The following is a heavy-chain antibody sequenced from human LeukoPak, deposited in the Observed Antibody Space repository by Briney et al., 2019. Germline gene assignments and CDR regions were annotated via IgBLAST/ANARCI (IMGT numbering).Heavy chain of an antibody. J-gene: IGHJ5*02. CDR3: ARATLGYCSGGSCYSFDP. CDR1: GGSISSYY. Sequence: PSETLSLTCTVSGGSISSYYWSWIRQPPGKGLEWIGYIYYSGSTNYNPSLKSRVTISADTSKNLFSLNLSSVTAADTAVYYCARATLGYCSGGSCYSFDPWGQGTLVTVSS. CDR2: IYYSGST. V-gene: IGHV4-59*01. D-gene: IGHD2-15*01.